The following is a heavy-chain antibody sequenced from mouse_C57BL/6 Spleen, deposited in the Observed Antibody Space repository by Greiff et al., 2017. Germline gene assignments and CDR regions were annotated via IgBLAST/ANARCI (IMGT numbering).Heavy chain of an antibody. J-gene: IGHJ4*01. D-gene: IGHD1-1*01. CDR1: GYTFPSSW. CDR2: IHPNSGST. Sequence: QVQLQQPGAALVKPGASVKLSCKASGYTFPSSWMHWVQQRPGQGLEWIGMIHPNSGSTNYTEKFKSKATLTVDKSSSTAYMQLSSLTSEDSAVYYCERDDYYGSSPDYAMDYWGQGTSVTVSS. V-gene: IGHV1-64*01. CDR3: ERDDYYGSSPDYAMDY.